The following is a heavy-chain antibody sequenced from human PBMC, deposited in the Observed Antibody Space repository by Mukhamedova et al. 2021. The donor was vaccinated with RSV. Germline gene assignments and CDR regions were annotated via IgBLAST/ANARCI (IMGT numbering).Heavy chain of an antibody. D-gene: IGHD1-26*01. J-gene: IGHJ4*02. Sequence: GIIYPGDSDTRYSPSFQGQVTISADKSISTAYLQWSSLKASDTAMYYCARHGSGSGSYYGETKPGLEYYFDYWGQGTLVTVSS. V-gene: IGHV5-51*01. CDR2: IYPGDSDT. CDR3: ARHGSGSGSYYGETKPGLEYYFDY.